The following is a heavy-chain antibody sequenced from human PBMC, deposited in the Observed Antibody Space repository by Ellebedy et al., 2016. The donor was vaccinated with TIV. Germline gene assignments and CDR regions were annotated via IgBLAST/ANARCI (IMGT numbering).Heavy chain of an antibody. CDR1: GGSFSGYY. V-gene: IGHV4-31*11. D-gene: IGHD3-22*01. CDR3: ARGGSVTMIVVVIREYYFDY. Sequence: SETLSLTXAVYGGSFSGYYWSWIRQHPGKGLEWIGYIYYSGSTYYNPSLKSRVTISVDTSKNQFSLKLSSVTAADTAVYYCARGGSVTMIVVVIREYYFDYWGQGTLVTVSS. CDR2: IYYSGST. J-gene: IGHJ4*02.